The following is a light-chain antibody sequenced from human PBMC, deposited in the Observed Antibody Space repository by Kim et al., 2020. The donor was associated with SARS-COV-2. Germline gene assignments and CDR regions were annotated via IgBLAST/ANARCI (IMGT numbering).Light chain of an antibody. CDR3: QQYDSSPYT. CDR1: QSVASNH. J-gene: IGKJ2*01. CDR2: GTC. V-gene: IGKV3-20*01. Sequence: LSPGETATLSCRASQSVASNHLAWFQQKHGQAPRLLIYGTCSRATGIPGRFSASESGTDFTLSISRLEPEDFAVYYCQQYDSSPYTFGQGTKLEIK.